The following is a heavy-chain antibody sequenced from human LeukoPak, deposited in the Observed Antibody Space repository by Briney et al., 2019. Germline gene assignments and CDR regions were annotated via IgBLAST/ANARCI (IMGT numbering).Heavy chain of an antibody. CDR2: IYHSGNT. Sequence: SETLSLTCTVSGGSISSGAYYWSWIRQPPGKGLEWIGYIYHSGNTYYNPSLKSRVTISVDRSKNQFSLKLSSVTAADTAVYYCARGGESYYDSSGYRNAFDIWGQGTMVTVSP. V-gene: IGHV4-30-2*01. D-gene: IGHD3-22*01. CDR3: ARGGESYYDSSGYRNAFDI. CDR1: GGSISSGAYY. J-gene: IGHJ3*02.